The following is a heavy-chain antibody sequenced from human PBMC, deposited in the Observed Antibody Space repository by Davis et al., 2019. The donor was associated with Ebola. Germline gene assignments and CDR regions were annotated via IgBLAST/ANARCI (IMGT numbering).Heavy chain of an antibody. Sequence: MPGGSLRLSCTVSGGSISSYYWSWIRQPPGKGLEWIGYIYYSGSTNYNPSLKSRVTISVDTSKNQFSLKLSSVTAADTAVYYCARVRQQLVMAYYYYGMDVWGQGTTATVSS. CDR1: GGSISSYY. V-gene: IGHV4-59*12. J-gene: IGHJ6*02. D-gene: IGHD6-13*01. CDR3: ARVRQQLVMAYYYYGMDV. CDR2: IYYSGST.